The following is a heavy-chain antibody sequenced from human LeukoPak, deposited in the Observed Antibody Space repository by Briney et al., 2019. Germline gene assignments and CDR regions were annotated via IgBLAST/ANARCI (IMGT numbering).Heavy chain of an antibody. CDR2: INPNSGGT. Sequence: GASVKVSCKASGYTFTGYYMHWVRQAPGQGLEWMGWINPNSGGTNYAQKFQGRVTMTRDTSISTAYMELSRLRSDDTAVYYCARDFWSGSAHFDYWGQGTLVTASS. CDR1: GYTFTGYY. V-gene: IGHV1-2*02. D-gene: IGHD3-3*01. CDR3: ARDFWSGSAHFDY. J-gene: IGHJ4*02.